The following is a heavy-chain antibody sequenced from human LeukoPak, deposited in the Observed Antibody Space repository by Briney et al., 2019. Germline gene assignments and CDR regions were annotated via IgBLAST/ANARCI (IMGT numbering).Heavy chain of an antibody. CDR2: IRSKANSYAT. D-gene: IGHD6-13*01. CDR3: TSALIAAAGTTLDY. J-gene: IGHJ4*02. V-gene: IGHV3-73*01. Sequence: GGSLRLSCAASGFTFSGSAMHWVRQASGKGLEWVGRIRSKANSYATAYAASVKGRFTISRDDSKNTAYLQMNSLKTEDTAVYYCTSALIAAAGTTLDYWGQGTLVTVSS. CDR1: GFTFSGSA.